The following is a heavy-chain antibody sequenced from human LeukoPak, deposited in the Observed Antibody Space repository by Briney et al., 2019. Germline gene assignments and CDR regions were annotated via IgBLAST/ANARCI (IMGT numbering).Heavy chain of an antibody. J-gene: IGHJ5*02. V-gene: IGHV3-48*03. CDR1: GFTFSSYE. CDR3: ARGMTTVTTWFDP. CDR2: ISSSGSTI. D-gene: IGHD4-17*01. Sequence: GGSLRLSCAASGFTFSSYEMNWVRQAPGKGLEWVSYISSSGSTIYYADSVKGRFAISRDNAKNSLYLQMNSLRAEDTAVYYCARGMTTVTTWFDPWGQGTLVTVSS.